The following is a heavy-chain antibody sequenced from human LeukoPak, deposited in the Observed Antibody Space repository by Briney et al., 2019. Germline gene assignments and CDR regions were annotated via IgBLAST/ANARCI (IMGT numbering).Heavy chain of an antibody. CDR2: IYTSGST. J-gene: IGHJ2*01. D-gene: IGHD4-17*01. CDR3: ARDEDYGDYWYFDL. Sequence: SETLSLTRTVSGGSISSNYWSWIRQPAGKGLEWIGRIYTSGSTNYNPSLKSRVTMSVDTSKNQFSLKLSSVTAADTAVYYCARDEDYGDYWYFDLWGRGTLVTVSS. CDR1: GGSISSNY. V-gene: IGHV4-4*07.